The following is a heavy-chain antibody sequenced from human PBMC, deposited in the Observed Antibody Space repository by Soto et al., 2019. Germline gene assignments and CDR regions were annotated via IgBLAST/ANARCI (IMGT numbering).Heavy chain of an antibody. V-gene: IGHV1-46*01. CDR3: ASPKARGTGDFDY. CDR2: INPSGGST. D-gene: IGHD2-8*02. CDR1: GYTFTSYY. J-gene: IGHJ4*02. Sequence: QVQLVQSGAEVKKPGASVKVSCTASGYTFTSYYMHWVRQAPGQGLEWMGIINPSGGSTSYAQKIPGRVTMTRETSRSTGYMELSSLRSEDTAVYYCASPKARGTGDFDYWGQGTLVTVSS.